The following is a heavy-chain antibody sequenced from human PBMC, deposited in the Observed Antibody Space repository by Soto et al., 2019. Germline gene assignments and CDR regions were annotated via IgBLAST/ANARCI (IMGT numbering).Heavy chain of an antibody. V-gene: IGHV3-21*03. Sequence: LRLSCAASGFTFSHYSMNWVRQAPGKGLEWVAFVSSTSSYIYYAGSVKGRFTISRDNATNSLYLQMNTLRAEDTAVYYCAKDRGRGSPVSGGLDVWGQGTTVTVSS. D-gene: IGHD3-10*01. CDR2: VSSTSSYI. J-gene: IGHJ6*02. CDR1: GFTFSHYS. CDR3: AKDRGRGSPVSGGLDV.